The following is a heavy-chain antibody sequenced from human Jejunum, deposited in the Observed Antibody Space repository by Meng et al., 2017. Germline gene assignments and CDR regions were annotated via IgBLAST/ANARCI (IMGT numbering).Heavy chain of an antibody. J-gene: IGHJ4*02. D-gene: IGHD2-8*01. CDR1: GFTFSRFW. CDR2: IKEDGGER. Sequence: GESLKISCSVSGFTFSRFWRSWVRQAPGEGPQWVASIKEDGGERYYVDSVKGRFTISRDNAKNSLYLQMNSLRGDDTAMYYCAIDGMRGGDFDYWGQGTLVTVSS. CDR3: AIDGMRGGDFDY. V-gene: IGHV3-7*01.